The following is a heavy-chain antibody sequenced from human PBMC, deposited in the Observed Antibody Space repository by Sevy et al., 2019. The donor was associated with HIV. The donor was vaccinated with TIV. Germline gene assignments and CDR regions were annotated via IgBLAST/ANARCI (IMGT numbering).Heavy chain of an antibody. CDR3: TREASAAGTSFGLDV. CDR1: GFNFNKHF. Sequence: GGSLRLSCVGSGFNFNKHFMVWVRQAPGRGLQWVSSISSRSGYIFYSDSVRGRFTISRDNAKNSLFLEMNNLGVEDTAVYYCTREASAAGTSFGLDVWGQGTTVTVS. D-gene: IGHD6-13*01. CDR2: ISSRSGYI. V-gene: IGHV3-21*01. J-gene: IGHJ6*02.